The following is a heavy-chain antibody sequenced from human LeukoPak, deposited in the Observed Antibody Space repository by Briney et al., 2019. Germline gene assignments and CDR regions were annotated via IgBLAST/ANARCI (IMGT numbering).Heavy chain of an antibody. Sequence: QTLPLTCAISGDSVSSNSVTWNWIRQTPSRGLEWLGRIYYRSTWYNDYAVSVRGRITVNPDTSKNQFSLHLNSVTPEDTAVYYCARRLTQYDCFDPWGQGILVTVSS. CDR1: GDSVSSNSVT. D-gene: IGHD2-2*01. V-gene: IGHV6-1*01. J-gene: IGHJ5*02. CDR3: ARRLTQYDCFDP. CDR2: IYYRSTWYN.